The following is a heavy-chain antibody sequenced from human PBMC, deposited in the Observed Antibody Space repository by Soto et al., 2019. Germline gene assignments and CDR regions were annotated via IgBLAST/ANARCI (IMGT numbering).Heavy chain of an antibody. D-gene: IGHD2-8*02. CDR1: GFSFSTYA. V-gene: IGHV3-23*01. CDR2: VGRGDST. J-gene: IGHJ4*02. CDR3: ARESRAHWYLDS. Sequence: EVQLLESGGGLVQPGGSLRLSCAASGFSFSTYAMSWVRQAPGKGLEWVSTVGRGDSTFYADSVRGRFTTSRDNAKNSLYLQMNSLRDEDTAIYYCARESRAHWYLDSWGQGTLVTVSS.